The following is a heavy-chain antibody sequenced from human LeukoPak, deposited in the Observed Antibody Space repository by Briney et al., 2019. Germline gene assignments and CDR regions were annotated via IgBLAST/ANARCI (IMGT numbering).Heavy chain of an antibody. CDR1: GSSISNYY. Sequence: SETLSLTCTVSGSSISNYYWTWIRQPAEKGLEWIGRIYTSGGTNYNPSLKTRVTMSVDTSKNQVSLKLSSVTAADTAVYYCARQYYYDGSGPFQHWGQGTLVTVSS. V-gene: IGHV4-4*07. CDR2: IYTSGGT. J-gene: IGHJ1*01. CDR3: ARQYYYDGSGPFQH. D-gene: IGHD3-22*01.